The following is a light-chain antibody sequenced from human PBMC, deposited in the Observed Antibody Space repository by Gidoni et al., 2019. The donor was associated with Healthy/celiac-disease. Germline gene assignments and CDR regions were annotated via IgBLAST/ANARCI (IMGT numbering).Light chain of an antibody. Sequence: DIQMTQSASTLSASVGDRVTITCRASQSIRSYLNWYQQKPGKAPKLLIYAASSLQSGVPSRFSGSGSGTDFTLTISSLQPEDFATYYFQQSYSTPWTFGQGTKVEIK. J-gene: IGKJ1*01. CDR1: QSIRSY. CDR2: AAS. V-gene: IGKV1-39*01. CDR3: QQSYSTPWT.